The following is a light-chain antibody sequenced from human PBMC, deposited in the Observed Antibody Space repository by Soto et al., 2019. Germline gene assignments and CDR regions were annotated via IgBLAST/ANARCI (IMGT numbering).Light chain of an antibody. J-gene: IGLJ1*01. Sequence: QSALTQPASVSGSPGQSITISCTGTRTDVGGYNFVSWYQQHPGKAPKLIIYEVSNRPSGVSNRFSGSKSDNTASLTISGLQAEDEADYYCCSYVSSNTYVFGTGTKGTVL. CDR2: EVS. V-gene: IGLV2-14*01. CDR1: RTDVGGYNF. CDR3: CSYVSSNTYV.